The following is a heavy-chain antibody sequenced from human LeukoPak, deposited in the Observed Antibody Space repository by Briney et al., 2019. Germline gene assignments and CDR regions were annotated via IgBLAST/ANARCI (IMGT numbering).Heavy chain of an antibody. Sequence: SETLSLTCAVYGGSFSGYYWSWIRDPPGKGLEWIGEINHSGSTNYNPSLKRRVTISVDTSKNQFSLKLSSVTAADTGVYYCARGSGYCSSTSCYAGETYGDYASVGDYWGQGTLVTVSS. CDR3: ARGSGYCSSTSCYAGETYGDYASVGDY. CDR2: INHSGST. V-gene: IGHV4-34*01. D-gene: IGHD2-2*01. CDR1: GGSFSGYY. J-gene: IGHJ4*02.